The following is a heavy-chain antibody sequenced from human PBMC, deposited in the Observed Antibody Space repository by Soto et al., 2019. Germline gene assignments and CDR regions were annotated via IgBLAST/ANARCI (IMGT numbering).Heavy chain of an antibody. CDR1: DNTFTHYG. Sequence: ASVKVSCKSSDNTFTHYGINWVRQAPGQGLEWMGCISGYNGNTKYAQKFQDRVTMTADTSTRTAFMEVRGLTSDDTGVYFCAATGGNYFGLDVWGQGATVTVSS. D-gene: IGHD2-8*02. CDR2: ISGYNGNT. CDR3: AATGGNYFGLDV. J-gene: IGHJ6*02. V-gene: IGHV1-18*01.